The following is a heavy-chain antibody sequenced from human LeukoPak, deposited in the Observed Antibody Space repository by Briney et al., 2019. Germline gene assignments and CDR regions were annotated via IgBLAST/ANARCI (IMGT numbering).Heavy chain of an antibody. D-gene: IGHD6-19*01. CDR3: VKSGGYGLIDY. CDR2: INHSGST. V-gene: IGHV4-34*01. J-gene: IGHJ4*02. CDR1: GGSFSGYY. Sequence: SETLSLTCTVYGGSFSGYYWSWIRQPPGKGLEWIGDINHSGSTNYNPSLKSRVTISIDISKNQFSLKLSSVTAADTAMYYCVKSGGYGLIDYWGQGTLVTVSS.